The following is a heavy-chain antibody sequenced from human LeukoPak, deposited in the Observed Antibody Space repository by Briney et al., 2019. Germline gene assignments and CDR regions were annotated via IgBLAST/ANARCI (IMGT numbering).Heavy chain of an antibody. J-gene: IGHJ4*02. Sequence: PSETLSLTCAVSGTSISRYYWSWIRQVPGMGLEWIGYIYYSGSTTYNPSLKSRVTFSLDTSKNQFSLKLTSLTAADTAVYYCATYDRSDGYKLDYWGQGTLVTVSS. CDR3: ATYDRSDGYKLDY. CDR1: GTSISRYY. V-gene: IGHV4-59*03. CDR2: IYYSGST. D-gene: IGHD5-24*01.